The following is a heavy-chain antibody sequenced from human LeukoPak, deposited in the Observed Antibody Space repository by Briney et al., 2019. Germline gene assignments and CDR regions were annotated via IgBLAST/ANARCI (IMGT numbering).Heavy chain of an antibody. V-gene: IGHV4-39*07. D-gene: IGHD3-22*01. CDR3: ARGGYDAREYFDY. CDR1: GGSISSSSYY. Sequence: KASETLSLTCTVSGGSISSSSYYWSWIRQPPGKGLEWIGSIYYSASIYYNPSLKSRVTISVDTSKNQFSLKLSSVTAADTAVYYCARGGYDAREYFDYWGQGTLVTVSS. J-gene: IGHJ4*02. CDR2: IYYSASI.